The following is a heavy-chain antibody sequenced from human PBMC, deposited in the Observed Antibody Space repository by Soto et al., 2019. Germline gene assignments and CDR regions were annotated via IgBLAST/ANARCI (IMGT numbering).Heavy chain of an antibody. V-gene: IGHV4-39*01. Sequence: QLQLQESGPGLVKPSETLSLTCTVSGGSISSSSYYWGWIRQPPGKGLEWIGSIYYSGSTYYNPSLKRRVTISGDTSTTPFSLKRSSVTAADTAVYYCARRLYYDSSGFEGGGMDVWGQGTTVTVSS. J-gene: IGHJ6*02. CDR3: ARRLYYDSSGFEGGGMDV. CDR2: IYYSGST. D-gene: IGHD3-22*01. CDR1: GGSISSSSYY.